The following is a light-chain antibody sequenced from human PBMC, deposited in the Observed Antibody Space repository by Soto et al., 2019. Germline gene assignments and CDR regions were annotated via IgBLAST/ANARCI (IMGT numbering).Light chain of an antibody. CDR3: QQYSDYWS. J-gene: IGKJ1*01. CDR1: RGISRS. V-gene: IGKV1-5*01. Sequence: IHMTQSPSSLSSSIGDTVTITFRASRGISRSLAWYQQKPGKAPKFLIYDASVLENGIPSRFSGSGSGAEFTLTISSLQPDDFAIYFCQQYSDYWSFGQGTKVDIK. CDR2: DAS.